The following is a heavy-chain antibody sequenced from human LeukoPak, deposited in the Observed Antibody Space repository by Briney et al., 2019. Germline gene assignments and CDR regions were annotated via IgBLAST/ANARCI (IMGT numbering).Heavy chain of an antibody. CDR2: ISYDGSNK. CDR3: AQARSSSGYGPLGLY. Sequence: GRSLRLSCAASGFTFSSYAMHWVRQAPGKGLEWVAVISYDGSNKYYADSVKGRFTISRDNSKNTLYLQMTSLGAEDTAVYYCAQARSSSGYGPLGLYWGQGTLVTVSS. D-gene: IGHD5-12*01. V-gene: IGHV3-30*14. CDR1: GFTFSSYA. J-gene: IGHJ4*02.